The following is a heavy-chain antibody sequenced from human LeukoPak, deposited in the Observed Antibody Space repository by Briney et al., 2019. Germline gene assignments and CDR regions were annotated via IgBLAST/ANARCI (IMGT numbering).Heavy chain of an antibody. CDR1: GGSFSGYY. CDR2: INHSGST. J-gene: IGHJ4*02. D-gene: IGHD5-18*01. CDR3: ARGVKPDTAMAHLDY. Sequence: SETLSLTCAVYGGSFSGYYWSWIRQPPGKGLEWIGEINHSGSTNYNPSLKSRVAISVDTSKNQFSLKLSSVTAADTAVYYCARGVKPDTAMAHLDYWGQGTLVTVSS. V-gene: IGHV4-34*01.